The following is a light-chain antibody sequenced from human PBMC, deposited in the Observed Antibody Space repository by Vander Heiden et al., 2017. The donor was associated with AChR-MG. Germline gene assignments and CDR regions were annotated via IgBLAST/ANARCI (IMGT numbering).Light chain of an antibody. CDR3: QQYNSWPYT. J-gene: IGKJ2*01. CDR1: QSVSTN. CDR2: GAS. Sequence: EIVMTQSPPTLSVSPGESATLLCRPSQSVSTNLAWYQHKPGQAPRLLIYGASTRATGIPARFSGSGSGTEFTLTISSLQSEDFAVYYCQQYNSWPYTFAQGTKLEI. V-gene: IGKV3-15*01.